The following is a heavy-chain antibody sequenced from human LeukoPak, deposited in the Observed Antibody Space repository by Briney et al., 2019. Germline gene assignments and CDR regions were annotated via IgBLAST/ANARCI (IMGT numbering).Heavy chain of an antibody. CDR1: GFIFSDYG. CDR2: IWNDGSNT. D-gene: IGHD3-3*01. CDR3: ARDSAGRVKHLDAFDL. V-gene: IGHV3-33*01. J-gene: IGHJ3*01. Sequence: PGGSLRLSCAASGFIFSDYGMHWVRQAPGKGLEWVSVIWNDGSNTYYGDSVKGLFTISRDNSKNTVYLQMNSLRAEDTAVYYCARDSAGRVKHLDAFDLWGQGTMVTVAS.